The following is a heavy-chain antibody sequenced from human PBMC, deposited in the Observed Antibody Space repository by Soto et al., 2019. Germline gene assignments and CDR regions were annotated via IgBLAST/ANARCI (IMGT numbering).Heavy chain of an antibody. Sequence: SETLSLTCAVSGASISNADYWWSWVRQPPGKGLEWIGEIYHSGNTNYNPSLKGRVTISVDTSKKQFSLKLSSVNAADTAVYYCASGYYESSGYLFDYWGQGTRVTVSS. V-gene: IGHV4-4*02. CDR1: GASISNADYW. CDR2: IYHSGNT. J-gene: IGHJ4*02. CDR3: ASGYYESSGYLFDY. D-gene: IGHD3-22*01.